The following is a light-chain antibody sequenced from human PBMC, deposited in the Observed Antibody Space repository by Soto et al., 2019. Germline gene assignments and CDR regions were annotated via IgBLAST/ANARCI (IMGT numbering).Light chain of an antibody. CDR1: QSVSNNY. J-gene: IGKJ1*01. Sequence: VLTRPPVTLSVSRGERATLSCRASQSVSNNYLAWYQQKPGQAPRLLIYGASNWATGMPDRFSGSGPGTDLTLTIIRLEPEDFAVYYCQQYGSSHTFGQGTKLEIK. V-gene: IGKV3-20*01. CDR3: QQYGSSHT. CDR2: GAS.